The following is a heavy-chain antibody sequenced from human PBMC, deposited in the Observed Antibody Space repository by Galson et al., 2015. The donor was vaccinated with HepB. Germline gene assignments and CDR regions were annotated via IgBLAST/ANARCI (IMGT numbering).Heavy chain of an antibody. V-gene: IGHV1-46*01. CDR1: GYTFSRYY. CDR2: INPSGGGT. Sequence: SVKVSCKASGYTFSRYYMNWVRQAPGQGLEWMGIINPSGGGTGYAQKFQGRVTMTRDTSTSTVYMELSSLRSEDTAVYYCARRLSQDSSGFDYWGQGTLVTVSS. J-gene: IGHJ4*02. D-gene: IGHD6-19*01. CDR3: ARRLSQDSSGFDY.